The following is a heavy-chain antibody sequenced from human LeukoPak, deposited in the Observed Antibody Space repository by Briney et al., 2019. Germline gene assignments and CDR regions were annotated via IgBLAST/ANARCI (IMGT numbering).Heavy chain of an antibody. J-gene: IGHJ4*02. CDR3: ARARRGVEMATIFDF. V-gene: IGHV1-18*01. CDR2: ISAYNGNT. D-gene: IGHD5-24*01. Sequence: ASVKVSCKASGYTFTSYGISWVRQAPGQGLEWMGWISAYNGNTKYAQKLQGRVTMTTDTSTSTAYMELRSLRSDDTAVYYCARARRGVEMATIFDFWGQGTLVTVSS. CDR1: GYTFTSYG.